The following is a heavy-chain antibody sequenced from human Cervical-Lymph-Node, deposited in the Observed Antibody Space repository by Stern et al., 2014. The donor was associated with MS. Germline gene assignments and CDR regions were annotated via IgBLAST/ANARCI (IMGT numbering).Heavy chain of an antibody. CDR2: ISFDGAKT. CDR3: ARGSDWYPLDY. CDR1: GFAFSTYG. J-gene: IGHJ4*02. D-gene: IGHD6-19*01. Sequence: VQLEESGGGVVQPGRSLRLSCSPSGFAFSTYGMHWVRQAPGKGLEWVALISFDGAKTYYADSVKGRFTISRDNPKNTLYLQMKSLRGEDTAVYYCARGSDWYPLDYWAQGTLVTVSS. V-gene: IGHV3-30*03.